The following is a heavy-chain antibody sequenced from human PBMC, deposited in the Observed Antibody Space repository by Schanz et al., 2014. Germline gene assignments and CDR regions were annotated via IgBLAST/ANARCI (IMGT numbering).Heavy chain of an antibody. D-gene: IGHD3-3*01. CDR1: GFTFRDYS. Sequence: VQLVESGGGLVQPGGSLRLSCEASGFTFRDYSMNWVRQAPGKGPEWVAFISYDGNNQYYADSVKGRFTISRDNSKNTLYLQMNSLRAEDTAVYYCARPIYDLWSGSFDYWGQGTLVTVSS. CDR2: ISYDGNNQ. J-gene: IGHJ4*02. CDR3: ARPIYDLWSGSFDY. V-gene: IGHV3-30*03.